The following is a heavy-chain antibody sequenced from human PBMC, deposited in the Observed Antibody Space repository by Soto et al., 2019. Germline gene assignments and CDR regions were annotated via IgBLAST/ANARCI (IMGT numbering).Heavy chain of an antibody. D-gene: IGHD4-17*01. J-gene: IGHJ4*02. V-gene: IGHV3-7*01. Sequence: EVQLVESGGGLVQPGGSLRLSCAASGFTFSSYWMSWVRQAPGKGLEWVANIKQDGSEKYYVESVKGRFTISRDNAKNSLYLQMNRLRAEDTAVYYCARVQATETYYFDYWGQGTLVTVSS. CDR3: ARVQATETYYFDY. CDR2: IKQDGSEK. CDR1: GFTFSSYW.